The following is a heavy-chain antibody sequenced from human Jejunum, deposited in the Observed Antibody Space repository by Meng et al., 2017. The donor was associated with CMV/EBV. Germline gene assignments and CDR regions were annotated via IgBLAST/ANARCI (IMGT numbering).Heavy chain of an antibody. CDR2: VHYSGGT. D-gene: IGHD3-9*01. Sequence: SNYWSWIRQPPGKVLEWIGYVHYSGGTNYKPSLKRRVTLSVDTSKNQFSLKLSSVTAADTAVYYCARDQAALINDAGLGYFRLDPWGQGARVTVSS. J-gene: IGHJ5*02. CDR1: SNY. CDR3: ARDQAALINDAGLGYFRLDP. V-gene: IGHV4-59*01.